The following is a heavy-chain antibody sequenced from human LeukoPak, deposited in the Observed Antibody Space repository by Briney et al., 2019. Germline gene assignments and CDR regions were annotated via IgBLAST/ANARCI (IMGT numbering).Heavy chain of an antibody. D-gene: IGHD6-13*01. V-gene: IGHV1-18*01. Sequence: ASVKVSCKASGYIFTNYGISWVRQAPGQGLEWMGWISAYNGNTNYAQKFQGRVTMTTDTSTSTAYMELRSLRSDVTAVYYCAREGSSWYEFGYWGQGTLVTVSS. CDR2: ISAYNGNT. CDR3: AREGSSWYEFGY. J-gene: IGHJ4*02. CDR1: GYIFTNYG.